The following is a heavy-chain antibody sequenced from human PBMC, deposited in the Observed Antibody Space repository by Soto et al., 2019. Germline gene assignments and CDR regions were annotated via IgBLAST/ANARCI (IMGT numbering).Heavy chain of an antibody. CDR2: ISGSGGAT. J-gene: IGHJ4*02. V-gene: IGHV3-23*01. CDR3: AKSSGCSGRFCH. D-gene: IGHD3-22*01. Sequence: HPGGSLRLSCAASGFTVSASAMSWVRQAPGKGLEWVASISGSGGATYIADSMKGRFAISRDNSKNTLFLQMNTLRAGDTAVYYCAKSSGCSGRFCHWGQGTRVTVSS. CDR1: GFTVSASA.